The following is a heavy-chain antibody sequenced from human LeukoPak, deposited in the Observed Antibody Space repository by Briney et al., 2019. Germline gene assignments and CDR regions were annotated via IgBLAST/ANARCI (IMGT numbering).Heavy chain of an antibody. Sequence: PGGSLRLSCAASGFIFSGNAIHWVRQAPGRGLEWVAQVWSKGDNTYYGDSMKGRFTISRGNSKNTAYLQMNNLRDEDTAVYYCARDGQSLAPYAMDVWGQGTTVIVSS. CDR2: VWSKGDNT. V-gene: IGHV3-33*01. CDR1: GFIFSGNA. CDR3: ARDGQSLAPYAMDV. J-gene: IGHJ6*02.